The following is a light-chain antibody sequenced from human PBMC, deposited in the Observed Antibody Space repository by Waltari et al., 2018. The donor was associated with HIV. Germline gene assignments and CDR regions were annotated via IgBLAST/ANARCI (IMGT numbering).Light chain of an antibody. V-gene: IGLV2-23*02. CDR1: SSDVGSYNL. J-gene: IGLJ2*01. CDR3: CSYASYSTCHVV. CDR2: SVT. Sequence: QSALTQPASVSGSPGQSIAISCTGASSDVGSYNLVSWYQQHHAKAPTLIIYSVTKRPAGGSDCFSGSTSGNTAALTISGLQAEDEADYYCCSYASYSTCHVVFGGGTKLTVL.